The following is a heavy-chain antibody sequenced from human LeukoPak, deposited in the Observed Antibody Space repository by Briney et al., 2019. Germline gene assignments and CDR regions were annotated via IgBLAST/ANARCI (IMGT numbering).Heavy chain of an antibody. V-gene: IGHV4-59*08. D-gene: IGHD3-16*01. Sequence: NPSETLSLTCTVSGGSISSYWWSWIRQPPGKGLEYIGYNFYSGSTNYNPSLKSRVTISVDTSKIHFSLRLSSVTAADTAVYYCARRGGGHAFDIWGQGTMVTVSS. CDR3: ARRGGGHAFDI. CDR2: NFYSGST. CDR1: GGSISSYW. J-gene: IGHJ3*02.